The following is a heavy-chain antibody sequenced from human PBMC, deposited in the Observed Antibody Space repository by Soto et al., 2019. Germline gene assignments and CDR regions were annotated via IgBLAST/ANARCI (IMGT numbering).Heavy chain of an antibody. CDR3: ASQGYYYYGMDV. Sequence: QLQLQESGSGLVKPSQTLSLTCAVSGGSISSGGYSWSWIRQPPGKGLEWIGYIYHSGSTYYNPALKSRVTISVDRSKNQFSLKLSSVTAADTAVYYCASQGYYYYGMDVWGQGTTVTVSS. J-gene: IGHJ6*02. V-gene: IGHV4-30-2*01. CDR1: GGSISSGGYS. CDR2: IYHSGST.